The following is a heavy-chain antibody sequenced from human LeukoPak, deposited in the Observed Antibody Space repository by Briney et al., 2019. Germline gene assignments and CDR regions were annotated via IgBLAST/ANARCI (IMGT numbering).Heavy chain of an antibody. V-gene: IGHV1-46*01. CDR1: GYTFTSYY. J-gene: IGHJ3*02. D-gene: IGHD3-22*01. CDR3: ARESSRLRETYYYDSSGKFHAFDI. Sequence: GASVKVSCKASGYTFTSYYMHWVRQAPGQGLEWMGIINPSGGSTSYAQKFQGRVTMTRDMSTSTAYMELSSLRSEDTAVYYCARESSRLRETYYYDSSGKFHAFDIWGQGTMVTVSS. CDR2: INPSGGST.